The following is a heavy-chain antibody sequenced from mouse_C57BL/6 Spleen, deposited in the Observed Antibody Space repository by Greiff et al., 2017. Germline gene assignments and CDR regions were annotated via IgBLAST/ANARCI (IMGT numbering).Heavy chain of an antibody. CDR1: GFNIKDYY. D-gene: IGHD2-10*01. CDR2: IDPEDGET. J-gene: IGHJ2*01. V-gene: IGHV14-2*01. Sequence: EVQLQQSGAELVKPGASVKLSCTASGFNIKDYYMHWVKQRTEQGLAWIGRIDPEDGETKYAPKFQGKATITADPSSITAYLQLSSLTSEDTAVYYCARGTYYLDYWGQGTTLTVSS. CDR3: ARGTYYLDY.